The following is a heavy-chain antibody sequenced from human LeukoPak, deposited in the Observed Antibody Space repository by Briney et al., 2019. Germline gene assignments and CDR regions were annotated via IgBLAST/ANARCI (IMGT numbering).Heavy chain of an antibody. D-gene: IGHD6-13*01. Sequence: SETLSLTCTVSGGSISSYYWSWIRQPPGKGLEWIGYIYYSGSTNYNPSLKSRVTISVDTSKNQFSLKLSSVTAADTAVYYCARHAVYSSSWYNFDYWGQGTLVTVSS. CDR3: ARHAVYSSSWYNFDY. CDR2: IYYSGST. CDR1: GGSISSYY. J-gene: IGHJ4*02. V-gene: IGHV4-59*08.